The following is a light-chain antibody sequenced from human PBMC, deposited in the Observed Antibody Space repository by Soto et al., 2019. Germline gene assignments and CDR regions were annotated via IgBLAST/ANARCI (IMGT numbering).Light chain of an antibody. CDR2: GAS. CDR3: QQTYGTPPT. V-gene: IGKV1-39*01. Sequence: DIQMTQSPSSLSTSVGDRVTITCRASENIRDWVNWYQQKPGKAPNLLIYGASTLQGGVPSRFSGSGSATDFTLTISSLQHEDFATYYCQQTYGTPPTFGQGTKVDIK. CDR1: ENIRDW. J-gene: IGKJ1*01.